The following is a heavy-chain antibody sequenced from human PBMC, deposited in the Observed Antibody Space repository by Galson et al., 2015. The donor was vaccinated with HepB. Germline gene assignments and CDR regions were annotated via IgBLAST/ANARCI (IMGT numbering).Heavy chain of an antibody. CDR1: GFTFSSYS. Sequence: SLRLSCAASGFTFSSYSMNWVRQAPGKGLEWVSSISSSSSYIYYADSVKGRFTISRDNAKNSLYLQMNSLRAEDTAVYYCARDGMIVVVPAAPEKYYYYGMDVWGQGTTVTVSS. CDR3: ARDGMIVVVPAAPEKYYYYGMDV. D-gene: IGHD2-2*01. V-gene: IGHV3-21*01. J-gene: IGHJ6*02. CDR2: ISSSSSYI.